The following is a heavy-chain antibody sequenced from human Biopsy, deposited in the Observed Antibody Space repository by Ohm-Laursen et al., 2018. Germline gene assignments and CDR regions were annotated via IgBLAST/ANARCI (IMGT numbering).Heavy chain of an antibody. D-gene: IGHD1-1*01. CDR2: IRSGGDYM. CDR3: ARDQRGPSLLEAKLTPNYFDY. V-gene: IGHV3-21*01. J-gene: IGHJ4*02. Sequence: SLRLSCTASGFTLSYYSMTWVRQAPRKGLEWVSSIRSGGDYMFYADSVKGRFTISRDNAKNSLYLQMNSLRAEDTAVYYCARDQRGPSLLEAKLTPNYFDYWGRGSLVTVSS. CDR1: GFTLSYYS.